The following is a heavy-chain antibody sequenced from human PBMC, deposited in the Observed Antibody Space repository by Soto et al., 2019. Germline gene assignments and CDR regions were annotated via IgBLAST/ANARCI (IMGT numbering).Heavy chain of an antibody. CDR2: IHDSGDT. V-gene: IGHV4-59*08. CDR3: VRQGFGGLHGLVDV. Sequence: QVHLQESGPGLVKPSETLSLTCTVSGGSMSSHKWSWIRQPPGKGLEWIGYIHDSGDTSYNPPLKRRVTISVDTSKKEFSLKQRSVPAADTAVYYGVRQGFGGLHGLVDVWGQGTMVTVSS. D-gene: IGHD3-10*01. CDR1: GGSMSSHK. J-gene: IGHJ6*02.